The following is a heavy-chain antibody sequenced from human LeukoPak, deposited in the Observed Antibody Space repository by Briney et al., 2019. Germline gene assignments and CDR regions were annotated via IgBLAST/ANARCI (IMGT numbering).Heavy chain of an antibody. CDR2: IIPIFGTA. Sequence: ASVKVSCKASGGTFISYAISWVRQAPGQGLEWMGGIIPIFGTANYAQKFQGRVTITADKSTSTAYMELSSLRSEDTAVYYCARMAGFQDSSGYYSPSEVSRDYWGQGTLVTVSS. V-gene: IGHV1-69*06. CDR1: GGTFISYA. J-gene: IGHJ4*02. D-gene: IGHD3-22*01. CDR3: ARMAGFQDSSGYYSPSEVSRDY.